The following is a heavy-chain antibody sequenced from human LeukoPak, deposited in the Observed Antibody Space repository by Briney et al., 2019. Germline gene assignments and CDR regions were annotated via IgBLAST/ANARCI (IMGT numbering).Heavy chain of an antibody. CDR1: GGTFSSYA. CDR3: AGLLWFGELLYDPHYYFDY. V-gene: IGHV1-69*13. J-gene: IGHJ4*02. Sequence: SVKVSCKASGGTFSSYAISWVRQAPGQGLEWMGGIIPIFGTANYAQKFQGRVTITADESTSTAYMELSSLRSEDTAVYYCAGLLWFGELLYDPHYYFDYWGQGTLVTVSS. D-gene: IGHD3-10*01. CDR2: IIPIFGTA.